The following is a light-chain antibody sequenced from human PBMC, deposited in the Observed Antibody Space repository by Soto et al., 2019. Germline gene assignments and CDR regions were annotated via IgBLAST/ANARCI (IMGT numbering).Light chain of an antibody. V-gene: IGLV2-14*03. CDR2: DVN. Sequence: QSALTQPASVSGSPGQSITISCTGTSSDIGAYKFVSWYQQHPGTAPKLMLYDVNIRPSGVCNRFSGSKSGNTASLTISGLQAEDEADYYCTAWTTSTTMIFGGVTKLNVL. CDR1: SSDIGAYKF. J-gene: IGLJ2*01. CDR3: TAWTTSTTMI.